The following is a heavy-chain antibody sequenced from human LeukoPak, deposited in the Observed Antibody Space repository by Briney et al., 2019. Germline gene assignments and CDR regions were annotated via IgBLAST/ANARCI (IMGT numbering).Heavy chain of an antibody. CDR2: ISYDGSNK. J-gene: IGHJ4*02. D-gene: IGHD3-22*01. Sequence: GGSLRLSCADSGFTFSSYAMHWVRQAPGKGLEWVAVISYDGSNKYYADSVKGRFTISRDNSKNTLYLQMHSLRVEDTAVYYCAKDHDYYDSSGLFDFWGQGTLVTVSS. CDR1: GFTFSSYA. CDR3: AKDHDYYDSSGLFDF. V-gene: IGHV3-30*04.